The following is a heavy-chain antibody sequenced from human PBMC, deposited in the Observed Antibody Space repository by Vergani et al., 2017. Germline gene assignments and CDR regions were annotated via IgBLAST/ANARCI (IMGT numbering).Heavy chain of an antibody. V-gene: IGHV1-2*02. CDR1: GYTFTGYY. J-gene: IGHJ5*02. CDR2: INPNSGGT. CDR3: ARVRQYQLPNNWFDP. D-gene: IGHD2-2*01. Sequence: QVQLVESGGGLVKPGASVKVSCKASGYTFTGYYMHWVRQAPGQGLEWMGWINPNSGGTNYAQKFQGRVTMTRDTSISTAYMELSRLRSDDTAVYYCARVRQYQLPNNWFDPWGQGTLVTVSS.